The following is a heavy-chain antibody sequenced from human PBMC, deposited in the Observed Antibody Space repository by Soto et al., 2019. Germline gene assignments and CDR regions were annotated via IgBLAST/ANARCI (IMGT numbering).Heavy chain of an antibody. V-gene: IGHV4-31*03. Sequence: SETLSLTCTISGGSIRSGGYFWTGIRQHPGRGLEWIGDIYFSGRTYYNPSLKSRLSISVDTSKNQFFLRLTSVTVADTAVYYCARAPSVEDRPGNWFDPWGQGALVTVSS. CDR2: IYFSGRT. CDR1: GGSIRSGGYF. CDR3: ARAPSVEDRPGNWFDP. J-gene: IGHJ5*02. D-gene: IGHD6-19*01.